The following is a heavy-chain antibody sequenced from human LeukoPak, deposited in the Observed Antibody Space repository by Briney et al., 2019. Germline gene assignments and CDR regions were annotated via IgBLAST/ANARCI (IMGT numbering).Heavy chain of an antibody. V-gene: IGHV1-2*02. D-gene: IGHD3-22*01. CDR3: ARFGYDSSGSDY. J-gene: IGHJ4*02. CDR1: GYTFTGYY. Sequence: ASVKVSCKASGYTFTGYYMHWVRQAPGQGPEWMGWINPNSGGTNYAQKFQGRVTMTRDTSISTAYMELSRLRSDDTAVYYCARFGYDSSGSDYWGQGTLVTVSS. CDR2: INPNSGGT.